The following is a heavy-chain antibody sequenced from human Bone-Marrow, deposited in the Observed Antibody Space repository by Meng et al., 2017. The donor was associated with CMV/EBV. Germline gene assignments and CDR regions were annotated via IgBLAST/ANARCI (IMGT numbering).Heavy chain of an antibody. J-gene: IGHJ4*02. CDR2: IWYDGSNK. D-gene: IGHD5-18*01. V-gene: IGHV3-33*06. CDR3: AKDLATAMVTALLDY. CDR1: GFTFSSYG. Sequence: GESLKISCAASGFTFSSYGMHWVRQAPGKGLEWVAVIWYDGSNKYYADSVKGRFTISRDNSKNTLYLQMNSLRAEDTAVYYCAKDLATAMVTALLDYWGQGTRVTVSS.